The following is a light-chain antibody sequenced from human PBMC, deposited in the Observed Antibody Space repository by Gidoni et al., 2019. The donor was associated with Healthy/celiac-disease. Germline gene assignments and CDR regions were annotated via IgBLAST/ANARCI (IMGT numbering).Light chain of an antibody. J-gene: IGLJ2*01. CDR1: KWGEKY. CDR3: QAWDSSTVV. CDR2: QDS. V-gene: IGLV3-1*01. Sequence: SYELTQPPSVSVSPGQTASITCSGDKWGEKYACWDQQKPGRSPVLVIYQDSKRPSGIPERFSGSNSGNTATLTISGTQAMDEADYYCQAWDSSTVVFGGGTKLTVL.